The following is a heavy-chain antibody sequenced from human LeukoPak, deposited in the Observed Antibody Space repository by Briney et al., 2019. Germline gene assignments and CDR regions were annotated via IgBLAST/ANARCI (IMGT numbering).Heavy chain of an antibody. V-gene: IGHV3-15*01. CDR1: GFTFSNAW. J-gene: IGHJ4*02. CDR3: TTSIQYYDFWSGYHSDY. D-gene: IGHD3-3*01. CDR2: IKSKTDGGTT. Sequence: GGSLRLSCAASGFTFSNAWMSWVRQAPGKGLEWVGRIKSKTDGGTTDYAAPVKGRFTISRDDSKNTLYLQMNSLKTEDTAVYYCTTSIQYYDFWSGYHSDYWGQGTLVTVSS.